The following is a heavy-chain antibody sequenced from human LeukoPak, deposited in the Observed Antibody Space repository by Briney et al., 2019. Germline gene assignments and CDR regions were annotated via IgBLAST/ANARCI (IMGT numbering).Heavy chain of an antibody. V-gene: IGHV3-66*01. CDR1: GFTFNYYG. J-gene: IGHJ4*02. D-gene: IGHD5-12*01. CDR2: IYSGGST. Sequence: GGSLRLSCAASGFTFNYYGLSWVRQAPGKRLEWVSVIYSGGSTYCADSVKGRFTISRDNSKNTLYLQMNSLRAEDTAVYYCARGGLWGQGTLVTVSS. CDR3: ARGGL.